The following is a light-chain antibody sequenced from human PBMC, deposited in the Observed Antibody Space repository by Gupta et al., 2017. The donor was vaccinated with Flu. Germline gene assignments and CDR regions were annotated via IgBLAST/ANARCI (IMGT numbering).Light chain of an antibody. CDR3: SSFTDSGIVV. V-gene: IGLV2-8*01. Sequence: QSALTQPPSASGSPGQSVPISCTGTSDDVGGYDYVSWYLQHPGKAPKLIIYDVAKRPSGVPDRFSGSKSDNTASLTVSGLQAEDEGHYYCSSFTDSGIVVFGGGTKLTVL. CDR2: DVA. J-gene: IGLJ2*01. CDR1: SDDVGGYDY.